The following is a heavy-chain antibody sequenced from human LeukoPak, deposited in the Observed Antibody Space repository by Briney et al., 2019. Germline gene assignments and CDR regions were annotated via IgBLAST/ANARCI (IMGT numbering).Heavy chain of an antibody. J-gene: IGHJ4*02. V-gene: IGHV3-53*01. Sequence: GGSLRLSCVASGFTVISNYMSWVRQAPGKGLEWVSVIYSDGSIHYTDSVKGRFTISRDNSKNTVFLQINSLRADDTAVYYCARDGSDYYDKRVPPGINWGQGTLVTVSS. CDR1: GFTVISNY. CDR3: ARDGSDYYDKRVPPGIN. D-gene: IGHD3-22*01. CDR2: IYSDGSI.